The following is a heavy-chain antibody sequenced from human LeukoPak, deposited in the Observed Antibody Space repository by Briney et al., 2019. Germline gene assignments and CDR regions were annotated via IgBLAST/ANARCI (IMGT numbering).Heavy chain of an antibody. Sequence: GRSLRLSCATSGFTFSNYGMHWVRQAPGQGLEWVGRIVPILGTANYAQNFQGRVTITADRSTTTAYMELSSLRSEDTAVYYCARVPQGSSWPYYFDYWGQGTLVTVSS. CDR3: ARVPQGSSWPYYFDY. J-gene: IGHJ4*02. V-gene: IGHV1-69*04. CDR2: IVPILGTA. D-gene: IGHD6-13*01. CDR1: GFTFSNYG.